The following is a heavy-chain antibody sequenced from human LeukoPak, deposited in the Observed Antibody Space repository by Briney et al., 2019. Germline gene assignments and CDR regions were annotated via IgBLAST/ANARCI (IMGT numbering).Heavy chain of an antibody. V-gene: IGHV1-2*02. J-gene: IGHJ4*02. Sequence: GASVKVSCKASGYTFTGYCMHWVRQAPGQGLEWMGWINPNSGGTNYAQKFQGRVTMTRDTSISTAYMELSRLRSDDTAVYYCARDRDYYDSSGYHDYWGQGTLVTVSS. CDR3: ARDRDYYDSSGYHDY. CDR1: GYTFTGYC. D-gene: IGHD3-22*01. CDR2: INPNSGGT.